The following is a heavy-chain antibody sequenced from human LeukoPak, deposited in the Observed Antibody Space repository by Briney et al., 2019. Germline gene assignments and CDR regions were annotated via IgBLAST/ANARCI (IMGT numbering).Heavy chain of an antibody. D-gene: IGHD1-26*01. CDR2: IYHSGST. CDR1: GGSISSGGYY. Sequence: PSQTLSLTCTVSGGSISSGGYYWSWIRQPPGKGLEWIGYIYHSGSTYYNPSLKSRVTISVDRSKNQFSLKLSSVTAADTAVYYCARDTIVGATKGGDYWGQGTLVTVSS. J-gene: IGHJ4*02. V-gene: IGHV4-30-2*01. CDR3: ARDTIVGATKGGDY.